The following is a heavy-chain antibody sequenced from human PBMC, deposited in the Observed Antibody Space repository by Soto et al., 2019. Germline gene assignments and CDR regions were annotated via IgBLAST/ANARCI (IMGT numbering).Heavy chain of an antibody. CDR3: EKNNECAIDA. Sequence: QVQLQESGPGLVKPSGTLSLTCVVSGASISDSHWWTWVRQPPGKGLEWIGEMFHSGSTNYNPTLKGRVAISIDKSRDQFSLNLNSVTAADTAVNYCEKNNECAIDAWGQGTTVTVSS. CDR1: GASISDSHW. V-gene: IGHV4-4*02. CDR2: MFHSGST. J-gene: IGHJ6*02. D-gene: IGHD1-1*01.